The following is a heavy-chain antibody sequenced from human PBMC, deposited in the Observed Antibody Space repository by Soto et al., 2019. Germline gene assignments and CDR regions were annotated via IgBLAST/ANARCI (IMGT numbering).Heavy chain of an antibody. Sequence: QLQLQESGPGLVKPSETLSLTCTVSGGSISSSSYYWGWIRQPPGKGLEWIGSIYYSGSTYYNPSLKSRVTISVDTSKNQFSLKLSSVTAADTAVYYCARSGFGGYSYGYYFRVVDYWGQGTLVTVSS. CDR1: GGSISSSSYY. CDR2: IYYSGST. CDR3: ARSGFGGYSYGYYFRVVDY. D-gene: IGHD5-18*01. V-gene: IGHV4-39*01. J-gene: IGHJ4*02.